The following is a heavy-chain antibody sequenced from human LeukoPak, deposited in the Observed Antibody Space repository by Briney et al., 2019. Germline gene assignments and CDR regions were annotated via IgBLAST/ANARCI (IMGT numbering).Heavy chain of an antibody. J-gene: IGHJ4*02. CDR1: GYTFTSYA. Sequence: ASVKVSCKASGYTFTSYAMHWVRQAPGQRLEWMGWINAGNGNTKYSQKFQGRVTITRDTSASTAYMELSGLRSEDTAVYYCARALVGQQLAFDYWGQGTLVTVSS. D-gene: IGHD6-13*01. CDR2: INAGNGNT. V-gene: IGHV1-3*01. CDR3: ARALVGQQLAFDY.